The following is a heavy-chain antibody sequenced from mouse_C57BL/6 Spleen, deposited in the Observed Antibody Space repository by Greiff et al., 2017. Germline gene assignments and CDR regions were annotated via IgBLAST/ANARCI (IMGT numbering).Heavy chain of an antibody. CDR1: GYTFTDYY. J-gene: IGHJ4*01. D-gene: IGHD1-1*01. CDR2: IYPGSGNT. Sequence: VQLQQSGAELVRPGASVKLSCKASGYTFTDYYINWVKQRPGQGLEWIARIYPGSGNTYYNEKFKGKATLTAEKSSSTAYMQLSSLTSEDSAVYFCARGTTVVAYYAMDYWGQGTSVTFSS. CDR3: ARGTTVVAYYAMDY. V-gene: IGHV1-76*01.